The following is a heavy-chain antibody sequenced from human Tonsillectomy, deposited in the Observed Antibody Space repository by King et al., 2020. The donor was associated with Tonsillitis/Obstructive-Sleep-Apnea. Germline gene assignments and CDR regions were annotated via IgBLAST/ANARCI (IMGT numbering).Heavy chain of an antibody. V-gene: IGHV1-2*06. D-gene: IGHD5-18*01. CDR1: GYVFTGYY. CDR2: INPDSGDT. J-gene: IGHJ6*03. Sequence: QLVQSGAEVKKPGASVKVSCKASGYVFTGYYLHWVRQAPGQGLEWMGRINPDSGDTNYEQRLQGRVTMTRDTSISTVYMELSRLRSDDTAVYYCAREAYSPMDVWGKGTTVTVSS. CDR3: AREAYSPMDV.